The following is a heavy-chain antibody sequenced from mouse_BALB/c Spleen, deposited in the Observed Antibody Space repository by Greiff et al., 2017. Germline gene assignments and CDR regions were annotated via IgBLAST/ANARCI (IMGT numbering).Heavy chain of an antibody. CDR1: GYAFSSSW. CDR2: VYPGDGDT. D-gene: IGHD2-14*01. V-gene: IGHV1-82*01. J-gene: IGHJ2*01. CDR3: ARRYEYYFDY. Sequence: QVQLQQSGPELVKPGASVKISCKASGYAFSSSWMNWVKQRPGQGLEWIGRVYPGDGDTNYNGKFKGKATLTADKSSSTAYMQLSSLTSVDSAVYFCARRYEYYFDYWGQGTTLTVSS.